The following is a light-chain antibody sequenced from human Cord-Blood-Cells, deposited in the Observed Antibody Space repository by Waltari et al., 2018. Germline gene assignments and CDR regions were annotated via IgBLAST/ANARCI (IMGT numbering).Light chain of an antibody. CDR3: CSYAGSSTLV. V-gene: IGLV2-23*02. J-gene: IGLJ2*01. CDR1: SSDVGSYNL. CDR2: EVK. Sequence: QSALTQPASVSGSPGQSITISCTGTSSDVGSYNLVSWYQQHPGKAPKLIIYEVKKMPSGVSNRCSGSKSGNTASLTIAGLQAEDEADYYCCSYAGSSTLVFGGVTKLTVL.